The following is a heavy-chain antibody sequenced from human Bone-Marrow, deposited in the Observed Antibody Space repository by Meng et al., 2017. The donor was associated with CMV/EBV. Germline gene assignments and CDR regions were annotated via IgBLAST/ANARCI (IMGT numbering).Heavy chain of an antibody. CDR1: GFRFEDYA. CDR2: ISWNSANI. CDR3: AKSDYYNFSGAFDI. Sequence: SLKISCAASGFRFEDYAMHWVRQAPGKGLEWVSGISWNSANIGYADSVMGRFTISRDNAKNSLYLQMNSLRAEDMALYYCAKSDYYNFSGAFDIWGQGTMVTVSS. V-gene: IGHV3-9*03. D-gene: IGHD3-3*01. J-gene: IGHJ3*02.